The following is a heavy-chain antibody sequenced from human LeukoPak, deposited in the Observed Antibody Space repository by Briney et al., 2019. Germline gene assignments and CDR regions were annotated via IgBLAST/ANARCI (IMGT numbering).Heavy chain of an antibody. D-gene: IGHD2-15*01. CDR1: GGSISSGGFS. Sequence: SETLSLTCAVSGGSISSGGFSWSWIRQPPGKGLEWIGYIYHSGSTYYNPSLKSRVTISVDRSKNQFSLKLSSVTAADTAVYYCARDCSGGSCYYYGMDVWGQGTTVTVSS. V-gene: IGHV4-30-2*01. CDR2: IYHSGST. J-gene: IGHJ6*02. CDR3: ARDCSGGSCYYYGMDV.